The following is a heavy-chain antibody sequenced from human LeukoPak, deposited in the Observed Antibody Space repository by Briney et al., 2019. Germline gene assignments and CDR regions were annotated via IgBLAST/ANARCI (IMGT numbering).Heavy chain of an antibody. Sequence: VASVKVSCKASGYTFTIHWVRQAPGQGLEWMGIINPSGGSTSYAQKFQGRVTMTRDTSTSTVYMELSSLRSEDTAVYYCARGKSRYYYDSSGPLFDYWGQGTLVTVSS. D-gene: IGHD3-22*01. CDR2: INPSGGST. CDR3: ARGKSRYYYDSSGPLFDY. CDR1: GYTFT. J-gene: IGHJ4*02. V-gene: IGHV1-46*01.